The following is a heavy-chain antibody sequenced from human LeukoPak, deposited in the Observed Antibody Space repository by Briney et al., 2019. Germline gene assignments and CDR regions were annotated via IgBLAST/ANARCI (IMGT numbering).Heavy chain of an antibody. CDR2: IKSKTDGGTT. D-gene: IGHD3-22*01. Sequence: GGSLRLSCAASGFTFSNAWMNWVRQAPGKGLEWVGRIKSKTDGGTTDYAALVKGRFTISRDDSKNTLYLQMNSLKTEDTAVYYCSYYYDTSGYVDYWGQGTLVTVSS. CDR1: GFTFSNAW. V-gene: IGHV3-15*01. CDR3: SYYYDTSGYVDY. J-gene: IGHJ4*02.